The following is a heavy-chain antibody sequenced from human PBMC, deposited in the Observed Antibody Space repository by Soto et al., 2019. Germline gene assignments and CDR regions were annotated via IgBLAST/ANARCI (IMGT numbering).Heavy chain of an antibody. CDR2: IYYSGST. D-gene: IGHD3-10*01. Sequence: QVQLQESGPGLVKPSETLSLTCTVSGGSISSYYWSWIRQPPGKGLEWIGYIYYSGSTNYNPSLKSRVTISVDTSKNQFSLKLSAVTAADTAVYYCARLRITMVRGNYGMDVWGQGTTFTVSS. CDR1: GGSISSYY. J-gene: IGHJ6*02. V-gene: IGHV4-59*08. CDR3: ARLRITMVRGNYGMDV.